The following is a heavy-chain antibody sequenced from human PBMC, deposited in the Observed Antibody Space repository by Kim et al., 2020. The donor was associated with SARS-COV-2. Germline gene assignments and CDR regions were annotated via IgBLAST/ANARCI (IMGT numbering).Heavy chain of an antibody. J-gene: IGHJ6*02. Sequence: YNPSSKRRVTISVDTSKKQFSLKVSSVTGADTAVYYCARDAAVTRGGMDVWGRGTTVTVSS. CDR3: ARDAAVTRGGMDV. D-gene: IGHD6-13*01. V-gene: IGHV4-39*07.